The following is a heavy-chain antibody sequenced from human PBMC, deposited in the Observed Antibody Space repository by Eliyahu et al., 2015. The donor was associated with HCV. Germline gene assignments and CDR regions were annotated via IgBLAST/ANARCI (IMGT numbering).Heavy chain of an antibody. J-gene: IGHJ4*02. D-gene: IGHD1-26*01. V-gene: IGHV1-2*02. CDR2: INPNTGGT. Sequence: QVQLVQSWPEVKKPGASVRVSCKASGYTFIAYYMHWVRQAPGQGLEWMGWINPNTGGTNYAQKFKGRVTMTRDTSISTAYMELSRLGSDDTAVYYCAREEVGATRSVGYWGQGTLVTVSS. CDR1: GYTFIAYY. CDR3: AREEVGATRSVGY.